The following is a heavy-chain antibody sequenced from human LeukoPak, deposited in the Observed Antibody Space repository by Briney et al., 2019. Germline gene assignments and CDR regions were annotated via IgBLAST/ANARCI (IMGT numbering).Heavy chain of an antibody. CDR3: ARGNEEYGAFDV. CDR2: IYYSGST. V-gene: IGHV4-59*01. CDR1: GGSISSYL. J-gene: IGHJ6*04. Sequence: SETLSLTCTVAGGSISSYLWNWVRQPPGKGLEWLEYIYYSGSTNYNPFLKSRLTISVDTSKNQLSLKLSSVTAADTAVYFCARGNEEYGAFDVWGKGTPVTVSS. D-gene: IGHD1-1*01.